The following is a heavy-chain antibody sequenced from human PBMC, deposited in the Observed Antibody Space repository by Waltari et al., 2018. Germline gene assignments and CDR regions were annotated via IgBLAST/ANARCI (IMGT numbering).Heavy chain of an antibody. CDR3: ARSLPYYGSGGDY. CDR1: GGYISSSNW. D-gene: IGHD3-10*01. J-gene: IGHJ4*02. CDR2: IYHSGST. V-gene: IGHV4-4*02. Sequence: QVQLQESGPGLVKPSGTLSLTCAVSGGYISSSNWWSWVSQPPGKGLGWMGEIYHSGSTNHNPSLKVRVTISVDKSKNQFSLKLSSVTAADTAVYYCARSLPYYGSGGDYWGQGTLVTVSS.